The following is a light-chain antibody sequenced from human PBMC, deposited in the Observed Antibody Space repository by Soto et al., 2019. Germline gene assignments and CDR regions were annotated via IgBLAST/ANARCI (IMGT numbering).Light chain of an antibody. Sequence: QSVLTQPASVSGSPGQSITISCTGTSGDVGGYNYVSWYQQHPGKAPKLMIYEVSNRPSGVSNRFSGSKSGNTASLTISGLQAEDEADYYCRSYAHGSTSVFGTGSKVNVL. CDR1: SGDVGGYNY. CDR2: EVS. V-gene: IGLV2-14*01. J-gene: IGLJ1*01. CDR3: RSYAHGSTSV.